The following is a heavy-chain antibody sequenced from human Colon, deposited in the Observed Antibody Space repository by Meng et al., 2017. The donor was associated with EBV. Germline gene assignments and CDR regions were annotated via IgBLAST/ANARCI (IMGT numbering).Heavy chain of an antibody. CDR2: IYHSGST. D-gene: IGHD2-21*02. Sequence: QGPLQESRPGLVKPSGTLSLTCAVSGGSLRSRNWWSWVRQPPGKGLEWIGEIYHSGSTNYNPSLKSRVTISVDESKNQFSLRLSSVTAADTAVYYCARVGAYCGGDCYHPRWGQGTLVTVSS. V-gene: IGHV4-4*02. J-gene: IGHJ4*02. CDR3: ARVGAYCGGDCYHPR. CDR1: GGSLRSRNW.